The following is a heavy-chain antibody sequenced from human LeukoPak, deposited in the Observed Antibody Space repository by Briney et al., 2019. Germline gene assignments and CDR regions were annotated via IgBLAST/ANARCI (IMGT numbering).Heavy chain of an antibody. Sequence: PGGSLRLSCAASGFTFSSYSMNWVRQAPGKGLEWVSSISSSSSYIYYADSVKGRFTISRDNAKNSLYLQMNSLRAEDTAVYYCAGFIGRVVVAATPYYFDYWGQGTLVTVSS. CDR2: ISSSSSYI. D-gene: IGHD2-15*01. V-gene: IGHV3-21*01. J-gene: IGHJ4*02. CDR1: GFTFSSYS. CDR3: AGFIGRVVVAATPYYFDY.